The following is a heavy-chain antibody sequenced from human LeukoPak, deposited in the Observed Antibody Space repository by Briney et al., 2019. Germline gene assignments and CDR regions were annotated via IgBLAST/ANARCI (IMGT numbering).Heavy chain of an antibody. D-gene: IGHD3-22*01. CDR3: ARENLYDSSGYCLDY. Sequence: PSETLSLTCTVSGYSISSAYYWGWIRQPPGKGLEWIGSIYHSGSTFDNPSLKSRVTISVDTSKNQFSLKLSSVTAADTAVYYCARENLYDSSGYCLDYWGQGTLVTVSS. CDR1: GYSISSAYY. V-gene: IGHV4-38-2*02. CDR2: IYHSGST. J-gene: IGHJ4*02.